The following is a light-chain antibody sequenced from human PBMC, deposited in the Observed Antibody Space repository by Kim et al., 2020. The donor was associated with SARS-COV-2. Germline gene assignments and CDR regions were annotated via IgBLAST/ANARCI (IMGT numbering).Light chain of an antibody. V-gene: IGKV4-1*01. CDR1: QLLFSRPPSLNK. CDR3: QQYYVTPHT. Sequence: ATINVKSPQLLFSRPPSLNKLAWYQQKSGQPPKLLIYWASTRESGVPDRFSGSGSGTDFTLTTSSLQAEDVAVYYCQQYYVTPHTFGQGTKVEIK. J-gene: IGKJ1*01. CDR2: WAS.